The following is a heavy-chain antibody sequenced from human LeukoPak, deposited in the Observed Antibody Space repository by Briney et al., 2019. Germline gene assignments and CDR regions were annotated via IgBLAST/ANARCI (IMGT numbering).Heavy chain of an antibody. V-gene: IGHV3-23*01. Sequence: PGGSLRLSCAASGFTFTSYAMSWVRQVPGKGLEWVSGISGSGDSTYYGDSVKGRFTISRDNSKNTLYLQMNSLRAEDTAVYYCASSHDSSGNDWGQGTLVTVSS. CDR1: GFTFTSYA. D-gene: IGHD3-22*01. CDR2: ISGSGDST. CDR3: ASSHDSSGND. J-gene: IGHJ4*02.